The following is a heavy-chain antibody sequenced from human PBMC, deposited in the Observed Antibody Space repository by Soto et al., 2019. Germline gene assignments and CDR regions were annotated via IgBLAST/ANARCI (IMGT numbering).Heavy chain of an antibody. CDR1: GGSFSGYY. Sequence: SETLSLTCAVYGGSFSGYYWSWIRQPPGKGLEWIGEINHSGSTNYNPSLKSRVTISVDTSKNQLSLKLSSVTAADTAVYYCARGRRGAPTPMITFGGVGYYYMDVWGKGTTVTVSS. V-gene: IGHV4-34*01. D-gene: IGHD3-16*01. CDR2: INHSGST. CDR3: ARGRRGAPTPMITFGGVGYYYMDV. J-gene: IGHJ6*03.